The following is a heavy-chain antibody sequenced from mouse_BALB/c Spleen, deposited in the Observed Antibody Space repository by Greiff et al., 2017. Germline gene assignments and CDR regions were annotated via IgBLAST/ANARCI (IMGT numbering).Heavy chain of an antibody. J-gene: IGHJ1*01. D-gene: IGHD2-2*01. V-gene: IGHV1S29*02. CDR2: IYPYNGGT. Sequence: VQLKQSGPELVKPGASVKISCKASGYTFTDYNMHWVKQSHGKSLEWIGYIYPYNGGTGYNQKFKSKATLTVDNSSSTAYMELRSLTSEDSAVYYCARGGGYDWYFDVWGAGTTVTVSS. CDR1: GYTFTDYN. CDR3: ARGGGYDWYFDV.